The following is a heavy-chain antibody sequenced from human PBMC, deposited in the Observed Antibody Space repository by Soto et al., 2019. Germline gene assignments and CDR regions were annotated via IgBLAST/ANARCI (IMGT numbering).Heavy chain of an antibody. CDR2: INAGNGNT. V-gene: IGHV1-3*01. Sequence: QVQLVQSAAEMKKPGASVKVSCKASGYTFTSYAIHWVRQAPGQRLEWMGWINAGNGNTKYSQKFQGRVTISRDTSAGTAYMELSSLMSEDTAVYYCAKDFDYYYYAMDVWGQGTMVTVSS. CDR1: GYTFTSYA. CDR3: AKDFDYYYYAMDV. D-gene: IGHD3-3*01. J-gene: IGHJ6*02.